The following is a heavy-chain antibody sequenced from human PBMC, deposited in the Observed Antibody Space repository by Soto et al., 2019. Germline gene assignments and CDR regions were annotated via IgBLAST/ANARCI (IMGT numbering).Heavy chain of an antibody. CDR3: ARSLVNTPKGYYYFGMDV. Sequence: SVKVSCKASGGTFTSYAISWVRQAPGQGLEWMGGIIPIFDTAHYAQKLQGRVTITADKSTSTAYMELSSLRSDDTAIYYCARSLVNTPKGYYYFGMDVWGQGTTVTVSS. CDR1: GGTFTSYA. V-gene: IGHV1-69*06. J-gene: IGHJ6*02. D-gene: IGHD4-17*01. CDR2: IIPIFDTA.